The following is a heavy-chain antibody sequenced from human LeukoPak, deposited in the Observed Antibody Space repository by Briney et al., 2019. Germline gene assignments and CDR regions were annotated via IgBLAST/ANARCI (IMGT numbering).Heavy chain of an antibody. D-gene: IGHD6-13*01. J-gene: IGHJ4*02. CDR2: ISWNSGSI. V-gene: IGHV3-9*03. CDR1: GFTFDDYA. CDR3: ATSAAGFFDY. Sequence: GRSLRLSCAASGFTFDDYAMHWVRQAPGKGLEWVSGISWNSGSIGYADSVKGRFTISRDSAKNSLYLQMNSLRAEGMALYYCATSAAGFFDYWGQGTLVTVSS.